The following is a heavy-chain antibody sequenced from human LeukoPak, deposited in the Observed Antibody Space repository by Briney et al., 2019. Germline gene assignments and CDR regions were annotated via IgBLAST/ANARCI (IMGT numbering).Heavy chain of an antibody. V-gene: IGHV4-4*09. Sequence: SETLSLTCTVSGGCISSYYWSWIRQPPGKGLEWIGHIYTSGSTNYNPSLKSRVTISVDTSKNQFSLKLSSVTAADTAVYYCARSPQYYYDSRGYFDYWGQGTLVTVSS. CDR1: GGCISSYY. D-gene: IGHD3-22*01. CDR3: ARSPQYYYDSRGYFDY. J-gene: IGHJ4*02. CDR2: IYTSGST.